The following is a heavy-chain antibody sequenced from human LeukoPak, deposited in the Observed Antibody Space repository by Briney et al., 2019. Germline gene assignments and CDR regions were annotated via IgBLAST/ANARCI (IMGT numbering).Heavy chain of an antibody. V-gene: IGHV3-30*02. J-gene: IGHJ4*02. CDR1: GFTFSNYA. D-gene: IGHD1-26*01. CDR2: IRHDGDNK. Sequence: PGGSLRLSCAASGFTFSNYAMHWVRQAPGKGLEWVAFIRHDGDNKYYGDSVKGRFTISRDNSMDTLYLQMNSLRPEDTAVYYCAKCGVPMRRVIYFDNWGQGTLVTVSS. CDR3: AKCGVPMRRVIYFDN.